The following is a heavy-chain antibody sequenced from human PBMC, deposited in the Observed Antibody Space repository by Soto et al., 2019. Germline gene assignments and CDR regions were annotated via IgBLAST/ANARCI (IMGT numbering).Heavy chain of an antibody. CDR3: AVRGGSRGAPRHYYYGMDV. V-gene: IGHV1-69*02. CDR1: GGTFSSYT. Sequence: GASVKVSWKASGGTFSSYTISWVRQAPGQGLEWMGRIIPILGIANYAQKFQGRVTITADKSTSTAYMELSSLRSEDTAVYYCAVRGGSRGAPRHYYYGMDVWGQGTTVTV. J-gene: IGHJ6*02. CDR2: IIPILGIA. D-gene: IGHD6-13*01.